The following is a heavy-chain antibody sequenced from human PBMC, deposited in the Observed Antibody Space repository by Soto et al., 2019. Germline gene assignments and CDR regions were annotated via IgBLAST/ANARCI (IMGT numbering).Heavy chain of an antibody. CDR2: IIPICGTA. D-gene: IGHD6-13*01. Sequence: SVKVSCKASGGTFSSYAISWVRQAPGQGLEWMGGIIPICGTANYAQKFQGRVTITADESTSTAYMELSSLRSDDTAVYYCARAAGSWSAFDIWGQGTMVTVSS. V-gene: IGHV1-69*13. CDR3: ARAAGSWSAFDI. J-gene: IGHJ3*02. CDR1: GGTFSSYA.